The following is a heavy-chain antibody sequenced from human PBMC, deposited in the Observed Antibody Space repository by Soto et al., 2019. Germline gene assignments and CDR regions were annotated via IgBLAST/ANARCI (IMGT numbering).Heavy chain of an antibody. CDR3: AKDSSPFMVRGVIIRADY. CDR1: GFTFSSYA. CDR2: ISGSGGST. J-gene: IGHJ4*02. V-gene: IGHV3-23*01. Sequence: EVQLLESGGGLVQPGGSLRLSCAASGFTFSSYAMSWVRQAPGKGLEWGSAISGSGGSTYYAGAVKGRFTISGENSKNTLYLQMNSLRAEDTAVYYCAKDSSPFMVRGVIIRADYWGQGTLVTVSS. D-gene: IGHD3-10*01.